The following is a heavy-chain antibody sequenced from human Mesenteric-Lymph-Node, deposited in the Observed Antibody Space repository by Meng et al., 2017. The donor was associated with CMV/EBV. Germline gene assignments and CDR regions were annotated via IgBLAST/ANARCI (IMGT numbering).Heavy chain of an antibody. Sequence: ASVKVSCKASGGTFSSYAISWVRQAPGQGLEWMGWINANNGGTNYAQKFQGRVTMTRDTSISTAYMELSRLRSDDTAVYYCARDDYCSSTSCPDYYYYGMDVWGQGTTVTVSS. CDR3: ARDDYCSSTSCPDYYYYGMDV. V-gene: IGHV1-2*02. J-gene: IGHJ6*02. CDR1: GGTFSSYA. D-gene: IGHD2-2*01. CDR2: INANNGGT.